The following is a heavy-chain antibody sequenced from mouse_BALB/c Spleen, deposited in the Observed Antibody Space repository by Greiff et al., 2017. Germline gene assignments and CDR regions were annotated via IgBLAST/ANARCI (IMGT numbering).Heavy chain of an antibody. CDR3: AREGTYYGNYVGAY. J-gene: IGHJ3*01. CDR1: GYTFTSYV. CDR2: INPYNDGT. D-gene: IGHD2-1*01. Sequence: EVQLQQSGPELVKPGASVKMSCKASGYTFTSYVMHWVKQKPGQGLEWIGYINPYNDGTKYNEKFKGKATLTSDKSSSTAYMELSSLTSEDSAVYYCAREGTYYGNYVGAYWGQGTLVTVSA. V-gene: IGHV1-14*01.